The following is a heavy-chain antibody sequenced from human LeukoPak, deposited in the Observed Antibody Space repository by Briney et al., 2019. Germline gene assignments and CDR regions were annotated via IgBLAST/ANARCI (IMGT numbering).Heavy chain of an antibody. V-gene: IGHV1-2*02. CDR2: INPNSGGT. CDR3: ARDDCGDTCYPGGY. Sequence: GASVKVSCKASGYTFTGYYMHWVRQAPGQGLEWMGWINPNSGGTNYAQKFQGRVTMTRDTSISTAYMELSRLRSDDTAVYYCARDDCGDTCYPGGYWGQGTLVTVSS. CDR1: GYTFTGYY. D-gene: IGHD2-21*01. J-gene: IGHJ4*02.